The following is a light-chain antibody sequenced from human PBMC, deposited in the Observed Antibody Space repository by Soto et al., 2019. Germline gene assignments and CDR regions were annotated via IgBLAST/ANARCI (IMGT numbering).Light chain of an antibody. CDR3: QQYKGSPYA. V-gene: IGKV1-5*01. Sequence: DIQMTQSPSTLSASVGDRVTITCRASQSISSWLAWYHQKPGKAPNLLIYDASSLESGVPSRFSGSGSGTECTLTISGLQPDDFATYYCQQYKGSPYAFGQGTKLEIK. CDR1: QSISSW. J-gene: IGKJ2*01. CDR2: DAS.